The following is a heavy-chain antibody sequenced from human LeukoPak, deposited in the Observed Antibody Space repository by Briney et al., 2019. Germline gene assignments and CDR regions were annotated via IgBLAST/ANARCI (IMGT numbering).Heavy chain of an antibody. V-gene: IGHV1-2*02. CDR3: ARASITMVRGAPPYYYYGMDV. D-gene: IGHD3-10*01. Sequence: ASVKVSCKASGYTFTGYYMHWVRQAPGQGLEWMGWINPNSGGTNYAQKFQGRVTMTRDTSINTAYMELSRLRSDDTAVYYCARASITMVRGAPPYYYYGMDVWGQGTTVTVSS. CDR1: GYTFTGYY. J-gene: IGHJ6*02. CDR2: INPNSGGT.